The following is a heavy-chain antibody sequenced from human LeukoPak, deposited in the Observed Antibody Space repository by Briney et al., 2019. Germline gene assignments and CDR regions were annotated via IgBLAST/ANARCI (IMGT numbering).Heavy chain of an antibody. CDR1: GFTFSSYE. V-gene: IGHV3-48*03. CDR3: ARAAQLDFWAHGMDV. D-gene: IGHD3-3*01. Sequence: PGGSPRLSCAASGFTFSSYEMNWVRQAPGKGLEWVSYISSSGSTIYYADSVKGRFTISRDNAKNSLYLQMNSLRAEGTAVYYCARAAQLDFWAHGMDVWGQGTTVTVSS. J-gene: IGHJ6*02. CDR2: ISSSGSTI.